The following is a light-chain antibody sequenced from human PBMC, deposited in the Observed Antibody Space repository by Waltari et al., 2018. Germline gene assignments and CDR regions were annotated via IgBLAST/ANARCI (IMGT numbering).Light chain of an antibody. CDR1: KSILYTSNNKNY. V-gene: IGKV4-1*01. J-gene: IGKJ1*01. CDR2: WAS. CDR3: QQYYSTPQT. Sequence: DGVLTQSPDSLAVSLGARASINCKSSKSILYTSNNKNYLAGYQQKPGQPPKLLIYWASTRESGVPDRFSGSGSGTDFTLTISSLQAEDVAVYYCQQYYSTPQTFGQGTKVEIK.